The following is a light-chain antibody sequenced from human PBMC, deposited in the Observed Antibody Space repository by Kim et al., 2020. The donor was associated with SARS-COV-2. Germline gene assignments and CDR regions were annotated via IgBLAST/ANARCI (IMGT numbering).Light chain of an antibody. CDR3: QQYSSSLS. Sequence: LSPGSKATLSCRASQNVPTNNLAWYHQQPGQTPRLLIYDASRRATGIPARFSGSGSGTDFTLTIAGLEPEDFGVYYCQQYSSSLSFGGGTKVDIK. CDR2: DAS. CDR1: QNVPTNN. V-gene: IGKV3-20*01. J-gene: IGKJ4*01.